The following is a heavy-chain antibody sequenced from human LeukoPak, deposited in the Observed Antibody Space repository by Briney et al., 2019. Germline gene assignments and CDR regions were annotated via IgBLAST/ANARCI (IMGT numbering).Heavy chain of an antibody. CDR2: IHTAGTT. CDR1: GGSINAYY. V-gene: IGHV4-4*07. D-gene: IGHD3-10*01. J-gene: IGHJ4*02. Sequence: SETLSLTCIVSGGSINAYYWSWIRLPAGKGLEWIGHIHTAGTTYNNPSLKSRISMSVDTSKNQFSLKLSSVTAADTAVYYCARPNSYSMVRGDYYFDYWGQGTLVTVSS. CDR3: ARPNSYSMVRGDYYFDY.